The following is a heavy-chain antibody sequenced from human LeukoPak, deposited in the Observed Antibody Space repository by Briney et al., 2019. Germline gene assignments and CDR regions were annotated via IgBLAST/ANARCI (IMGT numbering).Heavy chain of an antibody. CDR2: ISYDGSNK. J-gene: IGHJ4*02. Sequence: GGSPRLSCAASGFTFSSYAMHWVRQAPGKGLEWVAVISYDGSNKYYADSVKGRFTISRDNSKNTLYLQMNSLRAEDTAVYYCAREWLRFFDYWGQGTLVTVSS. CDR3: AREWLRFFDY. V-gene: IGHV3-30-3*01. D-gene: IGHD5-12*01. CDR1: GFTFSSYA.